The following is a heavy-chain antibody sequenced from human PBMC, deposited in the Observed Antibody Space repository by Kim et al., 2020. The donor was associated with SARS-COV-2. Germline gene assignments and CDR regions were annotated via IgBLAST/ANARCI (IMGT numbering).Heavy chain of an antibody. V-gene: IGHV1-18*01. Sequence: ASVKVSCKASGYTLTTYGISWVRQAPGRGLEWMGWISGYNGNTNFAQNFQGRVTLTTDTSTSTAYMELRSLRSDDTAVYYCARDSSMAAAGHLDYWGQGTLVTVSS. CDR2: ISGYNGNT. J-gene: IGHJ4*02. CDR1: GYTLTTYG. D-gene: IGHD6-13*01. CDR3: ARDSSMAAAGHLDY.